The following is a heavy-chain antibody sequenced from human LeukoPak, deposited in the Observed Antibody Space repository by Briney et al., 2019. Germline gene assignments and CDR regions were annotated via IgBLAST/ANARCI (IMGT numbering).Heavy chain of an antibody. J-gene: IGHJ4*02. CDR3: SIRPRPDIMVGHTGER. Sequence: GGSLILSCAASGFTFSNYAMSWVRQVPGRGLEWVSTISSRGDSTYNADSVKGRFTISRDSSKNSLYLQMNSVRAEDTAVYYCSIRPRPDIMVGHTGERWGQATLVTVSS. D-gene: IGHD5-12*01. V-gene: IGHV3-23*01. CDR2: ISSRGDST. CDR1: GFTFSNYA.